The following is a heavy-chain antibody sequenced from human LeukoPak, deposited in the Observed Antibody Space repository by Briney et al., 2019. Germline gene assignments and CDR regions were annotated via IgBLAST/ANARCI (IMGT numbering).Heavy chain of an antibody. CDR2: IFWNDDK. V-gene: IGHV2-5*01. CDR1: GFSLTTSGVG. J-gene: IGHJ4*02. Sequence: SGPTLVNPTQTLTLTCTFSGFSLTTSGVGVGWIRQPPGKALEWLALIFWNDDKRYSPSLMSRLTITKDTSKKQVVLTMTNMDPVDTGTYYCAHGTRDSSSWYRYFDYWGQGTLVTVSS. CDR3: AHGTRDSSSWYRYFDY. D-gene: IGHD6-13*01.